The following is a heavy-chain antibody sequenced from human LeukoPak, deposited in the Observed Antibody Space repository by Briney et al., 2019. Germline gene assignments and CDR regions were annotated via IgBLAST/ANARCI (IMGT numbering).Heavy chain of an antibody. Sequence: GGFLRLSCAASGFSFISYGMHWVRQAPGKGLEWVGVISDDGRRKDYADSVKGRFTISRDNSKDTLYLQMNSLRAEDTAVYYCAKRPSDYGDYVSYFDYWGQGTPVTVSS. D-gene: IGHD4-17*01. V-gene: IGHV3-30*18. CDR3: AKRPSDYGDYVSYFDY. CDR1: GFSFISYG. CDR2: ISDDGRRK. J-gene: IGHJ4*02.